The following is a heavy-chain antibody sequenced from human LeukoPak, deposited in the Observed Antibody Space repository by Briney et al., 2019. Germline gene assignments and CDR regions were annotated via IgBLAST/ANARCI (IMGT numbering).Heavy chain of an antibody. CDR3: ARRPGWFDP. CDR2: IKEDGSEK. J-gene: IGHJ5*02. V-gene: IGHV3-7*01. CDR1: GFTLSSYW. Sequence: GGSLRLSCAASGFTLSSYWMSWVRQAPGKGLEWVANIKEDGSEKYYVDSVKGRFTISRDNAKNSLYLQLNSLRAEDTAVYYCARRPGWFDPWGQGTLVTVSS.